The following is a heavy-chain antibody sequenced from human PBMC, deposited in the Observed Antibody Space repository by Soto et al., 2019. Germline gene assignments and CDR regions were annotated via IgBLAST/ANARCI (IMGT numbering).Heavy chain of an antibody. Sequence: QVQLVQSGAEVKKPGASVKVSCKPSGYTFTSYGITWVRQAPGQGLEWMGWISAYNGNTNYAQKFQGRVTMTTDTSTSTAYMELRSPGSDDTAGYYCASGWFGEFVYQFDYWGQGTLVTVSS. V-gene: IGHV1-18*01. D-gene: IGHD3-10*01. CDR2: ISAYNGNT. CDR3: ASGWFGEFVYQFDY. J-gene: IGHJ4*02. CDR1: GYTFTSYG.